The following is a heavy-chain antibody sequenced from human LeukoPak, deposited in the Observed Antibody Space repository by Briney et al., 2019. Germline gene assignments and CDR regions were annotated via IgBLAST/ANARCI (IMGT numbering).Heavy chain of an antibody. V-gene: IGHV1-69*04. Sequence: SVKASCKASGGTFSSYAISWVRQAPGQGLEWMGRIIPILGIANYAQKFQGRVTITADKSTSTAYMELSSLRSEDTAVYYCARDDSEQWLATGANLDYWGQGTLVTVSS. CDR2: IIPILGIA. CDR1: GGTFSSYA. CDR3: ARDDSEQWLATGANLDY. J-gene: IGHJ4*02. D-gene: IGHD6-19*01.